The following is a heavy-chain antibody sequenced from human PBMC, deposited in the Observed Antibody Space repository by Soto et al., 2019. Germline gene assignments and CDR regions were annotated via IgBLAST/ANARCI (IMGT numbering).Heavy chain of an antibody. D-gene: IGHD2-21*01. Sequence: GASVKVSCKASGGTFSSYAISWVRQAPGQGLEWMGGIIPIFGTANYAQKFQGRVTITADESTSTAYMELSSLRSEDTAVYYCARVRGHSQVPFDYWGQGTLVTVSS. CDR2: IIPIFGTA. CDR3: ARVRGHSQVPFDY. V-gene: IGHV1-69*13. CDR1: GGTFSSYA. J-gene: IGHJ4*02.